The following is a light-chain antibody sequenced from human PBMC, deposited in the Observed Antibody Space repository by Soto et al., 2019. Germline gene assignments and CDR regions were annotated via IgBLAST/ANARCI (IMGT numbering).Light chain of an antibody. V-gene: IGKV3-15*01. Sequence: IVMTQSPATLSVSPGERATLSCRASQSIASNLAWYQQKPGQAPRLLIYAASTRATGIPARFSGSGSGTKFTLVISSLQSEEFAVYYCQQYNNWTPWTFGQGTKVEIK. J-gene: IGKJ1*01. CDR1: QSIASN. CDR2: AAS. CDR3: QQYNNWTPWT.